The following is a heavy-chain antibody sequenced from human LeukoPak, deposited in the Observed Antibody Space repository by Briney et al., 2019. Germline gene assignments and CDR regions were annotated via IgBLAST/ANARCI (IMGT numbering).Heavy chain of an antibody. J-gene: IGHJ3*02. CDR1: GLMFSSYW. CDR3: ARDWGDSDAFDI. D-gene: IGHD7-27*01. Sequence: GSLRLLRAASGLMFSSYWMSWVRQAPGKGLVWVAKIKEDESAKYYVDSVKGRFSISRDNAKNSLYLQMNSLRAEDTAVYYCARDWGDSDAFDIWGQGTMVTVSS. CDR2: IKEDESAK. V-gene: IGHV3-7*01.